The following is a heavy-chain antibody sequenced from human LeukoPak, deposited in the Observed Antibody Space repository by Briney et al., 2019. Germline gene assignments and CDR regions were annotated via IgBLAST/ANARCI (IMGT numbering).Heavy chain of an antibody. D-gene: IGHD3-3*01. CDR1: GYTFTSYD. J-gene: IGHJ5*02. CDR2: MNPNSGNT. CDR3: ARRGMVRLSRYRHNWLDP. Sequence: GASVKVSCKASGYTFTSYDINWVRQATGQGLEWMGWMNPNSGNTGYAQKFQGRVTMTRNTSISTAYMELSSLRSEDTAVYYCARRGMVRLSRYRHNWLDPWGQGTLVTVSS. V-gene: IGHV1-8*01.